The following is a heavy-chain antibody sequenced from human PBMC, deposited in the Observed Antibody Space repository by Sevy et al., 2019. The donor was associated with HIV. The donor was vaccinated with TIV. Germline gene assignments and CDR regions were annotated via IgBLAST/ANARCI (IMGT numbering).Heavy chain of an antibody. CDR1: DGSFSGYY. Sequence: SETLSLTCAVYDGSFSGYYWSWIRQPPGKGLEWIGEINHSGSTNYNPSLKSRVTISVDTSKNQFSLKLSSVTAADTAVYYCARVGAMVQGVIITSAHYYYGMDVWGQGTTVTVSS. CDR2: INHSGST. J-gene: IGHJ6*02. V-gene: IGHV4-34*01. CDR3: ARVGAMVQGVIITSAHYYYGMDV. D-gene: IGHD3-10*01.